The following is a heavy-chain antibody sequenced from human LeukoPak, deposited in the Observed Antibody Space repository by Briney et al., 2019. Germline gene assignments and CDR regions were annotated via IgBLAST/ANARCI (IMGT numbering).Heavy chain of an antibody. CDR2: ISGSGGST. V-gene: IGHV3-23*01. CDR3: AKEAGVDCSSTSCYRAPRWFDP. D-gene: IGHD2-2*02. J-gene: IGHJ5*02. CDR1: GFTFSSYA. Sequence: GGSLRLSCAASGFTFSSYAMSWVRQAPGKGLEWVSAISGSGGSTYYADSVKGRFTISRDNSKNTLYLQMNSLRAEDTAVHYCAKEAGVDCSSTSCYRAPRWFDPWGQGTLVTVSS.